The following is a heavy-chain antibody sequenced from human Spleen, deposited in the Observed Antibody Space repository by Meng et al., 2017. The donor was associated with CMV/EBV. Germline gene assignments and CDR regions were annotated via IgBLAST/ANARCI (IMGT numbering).Heavy chain of an antibody. CDR1: RFTFSDYY. V-gene: IGHV3-69-1*02. J-gene: IGHJ4*02. Sequence: GESLKISCAASRFTFSDYYMNWVRQAPGKGLEWVSSISSSSTIYYTDSVKGRFTISRDNAKNSLFLQMNSPRVEDTAVYYCARGFRGLNTIDYWGQGTLVTVSS. CDR2: ISSSSTI. D-gene: IGHD1/OR15-1a*01. CDR3: ARGFRGLNTIDY.